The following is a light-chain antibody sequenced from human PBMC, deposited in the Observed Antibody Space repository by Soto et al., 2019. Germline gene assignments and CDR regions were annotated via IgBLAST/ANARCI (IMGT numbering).Light chain of an antibody. CDR1: QSVDGY. CDR3: QQYGSSPWT. V-gene: IGKV3-20*01. CDR2: GAS. Sequence: EIALTQSPGTLSLSPGERPTLSGRASQSVDGYLAWYQQKPGQAPRLLIYGASTRATGVTARFRGGGSGTEFTLTISRLEPEDFAVYYCQQYGSSPWTFGQGTKVDI. J-gene: IGKJ1*01.